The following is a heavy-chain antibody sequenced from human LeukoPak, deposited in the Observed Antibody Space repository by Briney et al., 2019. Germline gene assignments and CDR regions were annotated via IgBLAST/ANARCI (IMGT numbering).Heavy chain of an antibody. CDR2: ISGSGDYT. CDR1: GFNFKYYA. V-gene: IGHV3-23*01. J-gene: IGHJ2*01. D-gene: IGHD4/OR15-4a*01. CDR3: AKGQDANYLPLDL. Sequence: GGSLRLSLAASGFNFKYYAMTWFRQAPGKGLEWVSSISGSGDYTYYADSVKGRFTISRDNSKDTLYLQVNSLRAEDMAVFYCAKGQDANYLPLDLWGRGTLVTVSS.